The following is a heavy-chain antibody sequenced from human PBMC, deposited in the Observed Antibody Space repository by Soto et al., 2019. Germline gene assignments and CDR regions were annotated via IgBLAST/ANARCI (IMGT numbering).Heavy chain of an antibody. V-gene: IGHV1-69*01. D-gene: IGHD1-26*01. CDR3: AAEGVKGSTRGVFDY. Sequence: QVQLVQSGAEVKKPGSSVKVSCKASGGTFSSYAISWVRQAPGQGLEWMGGIIPIFGTANYAQKFQGRVTITADDSTSTAYMELSSLRAEDTAVYYCAAEGVKGSTRGVFDYWGQGTLVTVSS. J-gene: IGHJ4*02. CDR2: IIPIFGTA. CDR1: GGTFSSYA.